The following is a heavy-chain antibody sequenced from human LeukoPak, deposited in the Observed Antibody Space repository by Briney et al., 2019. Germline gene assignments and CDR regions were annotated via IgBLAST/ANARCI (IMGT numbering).Heavy chain of an antibody. CDR1: GFNFGTFA. CDR2: ISSDEAGT. V-gene: IGHV3-64*01. CDR3: ARVHDFWSGGNDY. Sequence: GGSLRLSCVGSGFNFGTFAMHWVRQAPGMGLEYVAAISSDEAGTYYANSVKGRFTISRDNSKNTVYLQMGSLRPEDMAVYYCARVHDFWSGGNDYWGQGTLVTVSS. J-gene: IGHJ4*02. D-gene: IGHD3-3*01.